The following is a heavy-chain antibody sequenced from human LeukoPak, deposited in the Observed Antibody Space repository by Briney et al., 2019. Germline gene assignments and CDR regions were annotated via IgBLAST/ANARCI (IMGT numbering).Heavy chain of an antibody. CDR3: ARGRLRLGELYPYYFDY. V-gene: IGHV4-59*01. Sequence: SETLSLTCTVSGGSISSCYWSWIRQPPGKGLEWIGYIYYSGSTNYNPSLKSRVTISVDTSKNQFSLKLSSVTAADTAVYYCARGRLRLGELYPYYFDYWGQGTLVTASS. CDR2: IYYSGST. J-gene: IGHJ4*02. CDR1: GGSISSCY. D-gene: IGHD3-16*01.